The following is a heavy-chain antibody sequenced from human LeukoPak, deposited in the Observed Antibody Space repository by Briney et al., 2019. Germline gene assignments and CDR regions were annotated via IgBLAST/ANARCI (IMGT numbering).Heavy chain of an antibody. Sequence: SQTLSLTCTVSGGSISSGGYYWSWIRQPPGKGLEWIGYIYHSGSTYYNPSLKSRVTISVDRSKNQFSLKLSSVTAADTAVYYCASSAEVKDPPYYYMDVWGKGTTVTVSS. V-gene: IGHV4-30-2*01. CDR2: IYHSGST. CDR3: ASSAEVKDPPYYYMDV. D-gene: IGHD4-11*01. CDR1: GGSISSGGYY. J-gene: IGHJ6*03.